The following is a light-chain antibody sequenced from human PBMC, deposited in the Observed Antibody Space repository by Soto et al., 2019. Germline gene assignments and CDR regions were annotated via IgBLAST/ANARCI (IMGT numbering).Light chain of an antibody. J-gene: IGKJ2*01. CDR2: AAS. V-gene: IGKV3-20*01. CDR1: QSLSSSY. Sequence: EIVLTQFPGTLSLSPGERATLSCRPSQSLSSSYLVWYQHKPGQAPRLLIYAASRRATGVPDSFSGSESATEYTLTIGRLEPEGSAVYYCQQQGTFGQGTKLEIK. CDR3: QQQGT.